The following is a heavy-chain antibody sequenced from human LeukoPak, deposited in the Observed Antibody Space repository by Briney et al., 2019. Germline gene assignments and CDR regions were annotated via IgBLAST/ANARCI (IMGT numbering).Heavy chain of an antibody. CDR1: GGTFSSYA. CDR2: IIPIFGTA. Sequence: SVKFSCKASGGTFSSYAISWVRQAPGQGLEWMGGIIPIFGTANYAQKFQGRVTITTDESTSTAYMELSSLRSEDTAVYYCARGAYYDSSGYESLYYFDYWGQGTLVTVSS. V-gene: IGHV1-69*05. D-gene: IGHD3-22*01. J-gene: IGHJ4*02. CDR3: ARGAYYDSSGYESLYYFDY.